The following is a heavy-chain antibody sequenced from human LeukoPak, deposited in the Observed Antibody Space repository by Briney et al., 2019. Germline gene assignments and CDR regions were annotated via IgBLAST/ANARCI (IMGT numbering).Heavy chain of an antibody. D-gene: IGHD4-23*01. CDR2: IYHSGST. Sequence: PSETLSLTCTVSGYSISSGYYWGWIRQPPGKGLEWIGSIYHSGSTYYNPSLKSRVTISVDTSKNQFSLKLSSVTAADTAVYYCARVGYGGTDYYYYYGMDVWGQGTTVTVSS. J-gene: IGHJ6*02. V-gene: IGHV4-38-2*02. CDR3: ARVGYGGTDYYYYYGMDV. CDR1: GYSISSGYY.